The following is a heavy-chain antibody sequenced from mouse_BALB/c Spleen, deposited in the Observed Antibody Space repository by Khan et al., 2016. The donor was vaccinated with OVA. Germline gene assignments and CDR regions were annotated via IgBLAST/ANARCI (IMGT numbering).Heavy chain of an antibody. Sequence: QVQLQQSGPGLVQPSQSLSITCTVSGFSLTTYGVHWVRQSPGKGLEWLGVIWSGGTTDYSAAFISRLSITKDNSKSQVFFKMNSLQANDTAIYXWSRRSYYDKGLAYWGQGTLVTVSA. V-gene: IGHV2-2*02. D-gene: IGHD2-4*01. CDR3: SRRSYYDKGLAY. CDR2: IWSGGTT. CDR1: GFSLTTYG. J-gene: IGHJ3*01.